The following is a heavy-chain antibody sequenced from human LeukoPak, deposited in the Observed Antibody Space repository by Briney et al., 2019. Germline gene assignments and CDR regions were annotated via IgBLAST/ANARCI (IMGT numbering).Heavy chain of an antibody. J-gene: IGHJ5*02. Sequence: SETLSLTCTGSGGSISSYYWSWIRQPAGKGLEWIGRIYTSGSTNYNPSLKSRVTMSVDTSKNQFSLKLSSVTAADTAVYYCARDTYCSSTSCFRPWGQGTLVTVSS. D-gene: IGHD2-2*01. CDR2: IYTSGST. CDR3: ARDTYCSSTSCFRP. V-gene: IGHV4-4*07. CDR1: GGSISSYY.